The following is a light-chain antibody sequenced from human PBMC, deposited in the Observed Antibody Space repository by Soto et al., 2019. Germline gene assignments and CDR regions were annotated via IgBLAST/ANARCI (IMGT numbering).Light chain of an antibody. J-gene: IGLJ3*02. CDR2: EVS. CDR1: SSDVGANNY. V-gene: IGLV2-14*01. Sequence: QSALSQPASVSGSPGQSITISCTGTSSDVGANNYVSWYQQHPGKAPKLMISEVSNRPSGVSNRFSGSKSGNTASLTISGLQAEDEADYYCSSHTNSNSRVFGGGTKLTVL. CDR3: SSHTNSNSRV.